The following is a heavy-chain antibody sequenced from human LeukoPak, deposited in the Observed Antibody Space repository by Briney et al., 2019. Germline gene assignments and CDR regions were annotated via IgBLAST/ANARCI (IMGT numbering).Heavy chain of an antibody. Sequence: SETLSLTCTVSGGSISSYYWSWIRQPPEKGLEWIGYIYYSGSTNYNPSLKSRVTISVDTSKNQFSLKLSSVTAADTAVYYCARDLLGGDDAFDIWGQGTMVTVSS. V-gene: IGHV4-59*01. CDR3: ARDLLGGDDAFDI. CDR2: IYYSGST. J-gene: IGHJ3*02. CDR1: GGSISSYY.